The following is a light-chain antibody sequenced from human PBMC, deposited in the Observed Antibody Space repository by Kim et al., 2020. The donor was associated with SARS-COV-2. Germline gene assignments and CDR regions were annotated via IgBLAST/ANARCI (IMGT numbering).Light chain of an antibody. CDR1: QSISSH. V-gene: IGKV1-39*01. CDR2: AAS. Sequence: IQMTQSPSSPSASVGDRVTITCRTTQSISSHLNWYQQKPGRAPKLLISAASTLQGGVPSRFSGSGSETDFTLTISSLQPDDFATYFCQQSYITPFTFGPGTKVDIK. J-gene: IGKJ3*01. CDR3: QQSYITPFT.